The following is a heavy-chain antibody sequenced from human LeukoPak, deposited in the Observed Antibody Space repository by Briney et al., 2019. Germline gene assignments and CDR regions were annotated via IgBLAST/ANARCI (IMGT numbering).Heavy chain of an antibody. Sequence: PSETLSLTCTVSGGSISSYYWSWIRQPAGKGLEWIGRIYSSGSTNYNPSLKSRVTMSVDTSKSQFSLKLSSVTAADTAVYYCARGQYHLLYWYFDLWGRGTLVTVSS. CDR3: ARGQYHLLYWYFDL. J-gene: IGHJ2*01. D-gene: IGHD2-2*01. CDR2: IYSSGST. V-gene: IGHV4-4*07. CDR1: GGSISSYY.